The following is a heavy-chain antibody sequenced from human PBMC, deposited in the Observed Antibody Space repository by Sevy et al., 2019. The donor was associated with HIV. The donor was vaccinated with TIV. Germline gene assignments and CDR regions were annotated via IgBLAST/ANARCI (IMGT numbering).Heavy chain of an antibody. D-gene: IGHD3-22*01. Sequence: GRSLRLSCAASGFTVSDNYMAWVRLAPGKGLEWVSLIDSDGSAYYADSVKGRFTISRDNVKNTLYVQINALRAEDTGLYFCARDRYYDASGYYYYYYGMDVWGQGTTVTVSS. CDR2: IDSDGSA. CDR3: ARDRYYDASGYYYYYYGMDV. CDR1: GFTVSDNY. J-gene: IGHJ6*02. V-gene: IGHV3-66*01.